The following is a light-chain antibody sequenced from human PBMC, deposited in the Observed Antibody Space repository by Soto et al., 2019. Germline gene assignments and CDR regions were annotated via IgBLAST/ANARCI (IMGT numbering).Light chain of an antibody. CDR1: QSVLYSSNNKNY. Sequence: DIVMTQSPDSLAVSLGERATINCKSSQSVLYSSNNKNYLSWYHQKPGQPPKLLIYWASARESGVPDRFSGSGSGRDFTLTISSLQAEDVAVYYGQQSYAPPYTFGQGTQREIK. V-gene: IGKV4-1*01. CDR3: QQSYAPPYT. CDR2: WAS. J-gene: IGKJ2*01.